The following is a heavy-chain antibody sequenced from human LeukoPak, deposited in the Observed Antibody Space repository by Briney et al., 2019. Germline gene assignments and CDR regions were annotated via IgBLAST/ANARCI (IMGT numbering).Heavy chain of an antibody. CDR2: INHSGST. J-gene: IGHJ4*02. V-gene: IGHV4-34*01. Sequence: SETLSLTCAVDAGSLSGFYWSWIRHPPGEGLEWIWEINHSGSTNYNPSLKSRVTISVDTSKNQFSLKLSSVTAADTAVCYCARGGVFPIAAADYWGQGTLVTVSS. D-gene: IGHD6-13*01. CDR3: ARGGVFPIAAADY. CDR1: AGSLSGFY.